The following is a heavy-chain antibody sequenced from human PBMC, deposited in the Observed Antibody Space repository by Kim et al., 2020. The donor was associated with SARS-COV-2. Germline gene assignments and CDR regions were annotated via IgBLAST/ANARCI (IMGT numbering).Heavy chain of an antibody. Sequence: FTISRDNSKNTLYLQMNSLRAEDTAVYYCAKVSGSGRGVPSYYYYYYMDVWGKGTTVTVSS. CDR3: AKVSGSGRGVPSYYYYYYMDV. J-gene: IGHJ6*03. V-gene: IGHV3-30*02. D-gene: IGHD3-10*01.